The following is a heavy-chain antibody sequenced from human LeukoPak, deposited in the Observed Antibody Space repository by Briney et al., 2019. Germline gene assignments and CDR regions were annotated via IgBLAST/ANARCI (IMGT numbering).Heavy chain of an antibody. CDR1: GGSVSSGNYY. V-gene: IGHV4-61*01. CDR2: VFYSGST. D-gene: IGHD4-17*01. J-gene: IGHJ4*02. CDR3: ARRRGLLAYFDY. Sequence: SETLSLTCTVSGGSVSSGNYYWSWIRQPPGKGLEWIGYVFYSGSTNYNPSLKSRVTISVDTSKNQFSLKLSSVTAADTAVYYCARRRGLLAYFDYWGQGTLVTVSS.